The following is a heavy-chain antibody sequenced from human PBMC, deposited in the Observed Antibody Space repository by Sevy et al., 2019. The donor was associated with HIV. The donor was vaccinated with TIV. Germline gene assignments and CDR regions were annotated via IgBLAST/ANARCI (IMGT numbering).Heavy chain of an antibody. CDR1: GFTFSTYS. CDR2: ISSSSSYI. J-gene: IGHJ3*02. D-gene: IGHD4-17*01. V-gene: IGHV3-21*01. Sequence: GGSLRLSCAASGFTFSTYSMNWVRQAPGKGLEWVSSISSSSSYIYYADSVKGRFTISRDNAKNSLYLQMNSLRAEDTAVYYCARSQTTVTTGTFDIWGQGTMVTVSS. CDR3: ARSQTTVTTGTFDI.